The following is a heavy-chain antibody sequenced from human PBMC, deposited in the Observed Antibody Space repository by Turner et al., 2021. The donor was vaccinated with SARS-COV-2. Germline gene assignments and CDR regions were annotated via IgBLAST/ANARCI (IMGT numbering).Heavy chain of an antibody. V-gene: IGHV3-66*02. CDR1: GFTVSSNY. D-gene: IGHD2-2*01. Sequence: EVQLVESGGGLVQPGGSLRLSCAASGFTVSSNYMNWVRQAPEKGLEWVSVIYSGGSTYYADSVKGRFTISRDNSKNTLYLQMNSLRAEDTALYYCARDLGGTSSLGGYFDYWGQGTLVTVSS. J-gene: IGHJ4*02. CDR2: IYSGGST. CDR3: ARDLGGTSSLGGYFDY.